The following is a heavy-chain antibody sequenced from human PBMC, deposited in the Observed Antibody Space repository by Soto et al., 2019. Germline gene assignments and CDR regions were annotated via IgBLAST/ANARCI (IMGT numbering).Heavy chain of an antibody. J-gene: IGHJ4*02. CDR3: ARLPKGSRVTS. Sequence: EVQLLESGGGLIHPGGSLRLSCVASGFRSSDHSMNWVRQAPVKGLEWVSYITSSGGSIYYADSVKGRFTVSRDNAKNSLFLLMNSLRDEDTALYCGARLPKGSRVTSWGQGTLVTVSS. CDR2: ITSSGGSI. CDR1: GFRSSDHS. D-gene: IGHD4-17*01. V-gene: IGHV3-48*02.